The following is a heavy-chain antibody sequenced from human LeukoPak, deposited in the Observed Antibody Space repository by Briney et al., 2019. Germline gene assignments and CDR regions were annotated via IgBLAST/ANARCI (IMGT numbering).Heavy chain of an antibody. V-gene: IGHV3-21*01. D-gene: IGHD3-10*01. CDR3: ARDPNYYGSGSWIDY. J-gene: IGHJ4*02. CDR2: ISSSSSYI. CDR1: GFAFSSYS. Sequence: GGSLRLSCAASGFAFSSYSMNWVRQAPGKGLEWFSSISSSSSYIYYADSVKGRFTISRDNAKNSLYLQMNSLRAEDTAVYYCARDPNYYGSGSWIDYWGQGTLVTVSS.